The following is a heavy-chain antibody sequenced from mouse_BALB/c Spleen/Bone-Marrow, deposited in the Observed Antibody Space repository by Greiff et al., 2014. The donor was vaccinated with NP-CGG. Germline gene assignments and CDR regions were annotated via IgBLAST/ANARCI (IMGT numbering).Heavy chain of an antibody. CDR1: GYAFSSYW. CDR3: ARGVPMDY. Sequence: VQLQQSGAELVRPGSSVKISWKASGYAFSSYWMNWVKQRPGQGLEWIGQIYPGDGDTNYNGKFKGKATLTADKSSSTAYMQLSSLTSEDSAVYFCARGVPMDYWGQGTSVTVSS. V-gene: IGHV1-80*01. J-gene: IGHJ4*01. CDR2: IYPGDGDT.